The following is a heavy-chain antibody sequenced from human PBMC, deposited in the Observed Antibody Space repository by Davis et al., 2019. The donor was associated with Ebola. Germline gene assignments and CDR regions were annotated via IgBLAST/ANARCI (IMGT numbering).Heavy chain of an antibody. CDR2: IYYSGST. Sequence: PSETLSLTCTVSGGSISSYYWSWIRQPPGKGLEWIGYIYYSGSTNYNPSLKSRVTISVDTSKNQFSLKLSSVTAADTAVYYCARHVAAMIVGDWFDPWGQGILVTVSS. CDR3: ARHVAAMIVGDWFDP. D-gene: IGHD3-22*01. V-gene: IGHV4-59*08. CDR1: GGSISSYY. J-gene: IGHJ5*02.